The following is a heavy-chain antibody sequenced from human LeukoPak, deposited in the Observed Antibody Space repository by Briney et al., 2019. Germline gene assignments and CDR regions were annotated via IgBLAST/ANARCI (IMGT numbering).Heavy chain of an antibody. CDR3: ARDTIVVRGVQYYYGMDV. Sequence: TGGSLRLSCAALGFPVISRYMSSVRQAPGKGLGWVSVIYSGGSTYYADSVKGKFTISRDNSKSTLYLQMTSLRAEDTAVYYCARDTIVVRGVQYYYGMDVWGQGTTVTVSS. CDR1: GFPVISRY. V-gene: IGHV3-66*01. CDR2: IYSGGST. J-gene: IGHJ6*02. D-gene: IGHD3-10*01.